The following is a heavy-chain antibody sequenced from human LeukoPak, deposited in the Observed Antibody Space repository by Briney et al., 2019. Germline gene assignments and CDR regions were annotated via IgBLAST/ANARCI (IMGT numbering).Heavy chain of an antibody. D-gene: IGHD6-19*01. CDR2: INPSGGST. V-gene: IGHV1-46*01. CDR1: GYTFTSYY. J-gene: IGHJ2*01. CDR3: ARGPPPRYSSGWYGWYLDL. Sequence: ASVKVSCKASGYTFTSYYMHWVRQAPGQGLEWMGIINPSGGSTSYAQKFQGRVTMTRDTSTSTVYMELSSLRSEDTAVYYCARGPPPRYSSGWYGWYLDLWGRGTLVTVSS.